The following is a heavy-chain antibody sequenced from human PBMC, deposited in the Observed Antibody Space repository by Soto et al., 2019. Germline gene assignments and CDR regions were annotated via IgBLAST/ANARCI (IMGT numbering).Heavy chain of an antibody. CDR2: INTSNGKT. CDR3: ARGGLSRGNWFDP. D-gene: IGHD2-2*01. CDR1: GYTFNTFG. V-gene: IGHV1-18*04. Sequence: GASVQVSCKSSGYTFNTFGVTWLRQPPGQGLEWMGWINTSNGKTNYAPKFQGRVTLTIDTSTTTASMELRSLTSDDTAIYFCARGGLSRGNWFDPWGQGTLVTVSS. J-gene: IGHJ5*02.